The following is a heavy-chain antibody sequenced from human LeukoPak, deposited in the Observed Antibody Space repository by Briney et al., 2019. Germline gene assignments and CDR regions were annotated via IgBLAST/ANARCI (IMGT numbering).Heavy chain of an antibody. J-gene: IGHJ3*02. CDR1: GFTVSSNY. D-gene: IGHD2-2*01. CDR3: ARERPAALSDAFDI. Sequence: GGSLRLSCAASGFTVSSNYMSWVRQAPGKGLEWVSVIYSGGSTYYADSVKGRFTISRDNSKNTLYLQMNSLRAEDTAVYYCARERPAALSDAFDIWGQGTMVTVSS. CDR2: IYSGGST. V-gene: IGHV3-53*01.